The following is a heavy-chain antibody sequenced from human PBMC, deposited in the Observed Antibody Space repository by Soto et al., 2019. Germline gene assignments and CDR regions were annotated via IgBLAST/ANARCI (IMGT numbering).Heavy chain of an antibody. J-gene: IGHJ4*02. D-gene: IGHD6-13*01. V-gene: IGHV3-9*01. Sequence: LRLPCAASGFTFDDYAMHWVRQAPGKGLEWVSGISWNSGSIGYADSVKGRFTISRDNAKNSLYLQMNSLRAEDTALYYCAKDIGYSSSWRYFDYWGQGTLVTVSS. CDR2: ISWNSGSI. CDR3: AKDIGYSSSWRYFDY. CDR1: GFTFDDYA.